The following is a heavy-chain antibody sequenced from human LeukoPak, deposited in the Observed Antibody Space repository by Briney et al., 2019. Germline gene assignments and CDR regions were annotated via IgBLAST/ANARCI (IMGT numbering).Heavy chain of an antibody. Sequence: KAGGSLRLSCAASGFTFSNAWMNWVRQAPGKGLEWVGRIKRKSDGGTTDYAAPVKGRFTISRDDSKTALYLQMNSLKTEDTAVYYCTTVSWGSAWSFHYWGQGTLVTVSS. V-gene: IGHV3-15*01. J-gene: IGHJ4*02. CDR1: GFTFSNAW. CDR3: TTVSWGSAWSFHY. D-gene: IGHD6-19*01. CDR2: IKRKSDGGTT.